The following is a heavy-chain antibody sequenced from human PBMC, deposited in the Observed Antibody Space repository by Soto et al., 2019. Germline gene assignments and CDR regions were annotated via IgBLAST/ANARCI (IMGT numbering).Heavy chain of an antibody. CDR2: IYPGDSDT. CDR1: GYSFNTYW. V-gene: IGHV5-51*01. D-gene: IGHD6-13*01. Sequence: PGESLKISCKGSGYSFNTYWIGWVRQMPGKGLEGMVIIYPGDSDTRYSPSFQGQVTISADKSINTTYLQWSSLKASDTAIYYCARQAAAGKYYYAMDVWGQGTTVTVSS. J-gene: IGHJ6*02. CDR3: ARQAAAGKYYYAMDV.